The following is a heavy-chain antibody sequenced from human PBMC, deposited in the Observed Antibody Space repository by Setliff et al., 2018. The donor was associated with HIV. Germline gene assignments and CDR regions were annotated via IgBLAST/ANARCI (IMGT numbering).Heavy chain of an antibody. D-gene: IGHD3-3*01. V-gene: IGHV4-39*01. CDR1: GDSISSSSFY. CDR3: ASLRVVTIFGVARQAPGYMDV. CDR2: IYYSGST. J-gene: IGHJ6*03. Sequence: PSETLSLTCTVSGDSISSSSFYWGWIRQPPGKGLECIGTIYYSGSTHYNPSLKSRVTISVDTSKNQFSLKLTSVTAADTAVYYCASLRVVTIFGVARQAPGYMDVWGKGTTVTVSS.